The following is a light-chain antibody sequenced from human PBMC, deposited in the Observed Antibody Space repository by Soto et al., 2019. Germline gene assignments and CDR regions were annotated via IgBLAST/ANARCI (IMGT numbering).Light chain of an antibody. CDR1: QSVSSN. Sequence: EIVMTQSPATLSVSPGERATLSCRASQSVSSNLAWYQQKPGQAPRLLIYGASTRATGIPARISGSGSGTEFTLTISSLQSEDFAVYYCQQYYNWPPLTFGGGTKGDIK. CDR2: GAS. J-gene: IGKJ4*01. CDR3: QQYYNWPPLT. V-gene: IGKV3-15*01.